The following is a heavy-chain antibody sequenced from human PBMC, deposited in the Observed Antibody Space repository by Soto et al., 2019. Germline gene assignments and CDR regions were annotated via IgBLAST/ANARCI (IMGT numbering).Heavy chain of an antibody. J-gene: IGHJ6*03. Sequence: SETLSLTCAVYGGSFSGYYWSWIRQPPGKGLEWIGEINHSGSTNYNPSLKSRVTISVDTSKNQFSLKLSSVTAADTAVYYCARGRITMVRGVTTRGPYMDVWGKGTTVTVSS. CDR3: ARGRITMVRGVTTRGPYMDV. V-gene: IGHV4-34*01. D-gene: IGHD3-10*01. CDR1: GGSFSGYY. CDR2: INHSGST.